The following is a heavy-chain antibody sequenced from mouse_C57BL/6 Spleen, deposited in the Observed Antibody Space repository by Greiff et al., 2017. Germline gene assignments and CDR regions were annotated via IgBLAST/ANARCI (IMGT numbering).Heavy chain of an antibody. CDR1: GYAFTNYL. J-gene: IGHJ3*01. D-gene: IGHD1-1*01. V-gene: IGHV1-54*01. Sequence: VKLQQSGAELVRPGTSVKVSCKASGYAFTNYLIEWVKQRPGQGLEWIGVINPGSGGTNYNEKFKGKATLTADKSSSTAYMQLSSLTSEDSAVYFCAREDGSSSAWFAYWGQGTLVTVSA. CDR3: AREDGSSSAWFAY. CDR2: INPGSGGT.